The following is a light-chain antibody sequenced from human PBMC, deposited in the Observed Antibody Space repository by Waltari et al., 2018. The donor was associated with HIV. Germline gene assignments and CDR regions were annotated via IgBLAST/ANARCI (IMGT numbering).Light chain of an antibody. CDR2: RAS. CDR1: GSVLSSSNNVDY. J-gene: IGKJ5*01. Sequence: TQSPETLSVSLGGRAAIHCKSAGSVLSSSNNVDYCAWYQPQPGHPPKLLFSRASTRASGVPARFTASGSRTDFTLTIDDLRADDVGFYFCQQYYSTPTFGRGTQL. V-gene: IGKV4-1*01. CDR3: QQYYSTPT.